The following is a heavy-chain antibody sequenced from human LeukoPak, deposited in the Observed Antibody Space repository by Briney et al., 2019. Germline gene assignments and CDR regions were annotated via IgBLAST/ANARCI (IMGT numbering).Heavy chain of an antibody. D-gene: IGHD3-10*01. J-gene: IGHJ6*03. CDR2: ISSSSSYI. CDR1: GFSFSSYS. Sequence: GGSLRLSCAASGFSFSSYSMNWVRQAPGKGLEWVSSISSSSSYIYYADSVKGRFTISRDNAKNSLYLQMNSLRAEDTAVYYCARDAWFGDAENYYYYYMDVSGKGTTVTVSS. CDR3: ARDAWFGDAENYYYYYMDV. V-gene: IGHV3-21*01.